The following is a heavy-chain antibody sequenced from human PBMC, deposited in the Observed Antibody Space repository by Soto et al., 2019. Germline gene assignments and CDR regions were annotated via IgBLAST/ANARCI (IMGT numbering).Heavy chain of an antibody. J-gene: IGHJ4*02. CDR1: GGSVRNFA. CDR2: IMPMSGTA. V-gene: IGHV1-69*06. CDR3: ARGASTYAESKQLHLSRIDY. D-gene: IGHD6-6*01. Sequence: QVQLVQSGPEVMKPGSSVKVSWKASGGSVRNFAVTWVRQAPGQGLEWMGGIMPMSGTANYAQKVRGRLTITDDKSTTTAYLELSGLRSDAPAIYSCARGASTYAESKQLHLSRIDYWGQGSLDRVFS.